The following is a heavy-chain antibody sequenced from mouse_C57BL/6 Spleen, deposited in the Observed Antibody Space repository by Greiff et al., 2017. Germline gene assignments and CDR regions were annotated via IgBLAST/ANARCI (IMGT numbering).Heavy chain of an antibody. D-gene: IGHD1-1*01. CDR3: ARSGNYYGSSYEDY. Sequence: QVQLQQSGAELVKPGASVKISCKASGYAFSSYWMNWVKQRPGKGLEWIGQIYPGDGDTNYNGKFKGKATLTADKSSSTAYMQLSSLTSEDSAVYFCARSGNYYGSSYEDYWGQGTLVTVSA. CDR1: GYAFSSYW. J-gene: IGHJ3*01. V-gene: IGHV1-80*01. CDR2: IYPGDGDT.